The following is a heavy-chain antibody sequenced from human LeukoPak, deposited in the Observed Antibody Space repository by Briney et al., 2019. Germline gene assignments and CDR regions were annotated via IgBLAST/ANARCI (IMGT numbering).Heavy chain of an antibody. CDR2: IYYSGST. Sequence: SSETLSLTCTVSGGSISSGDYYWSWIRQPPGKGLEWIGYIYYSGSTYYNPSLKSRDTISVDTSKNQFSLKLSSVTAADTAVYYCARDWEVTLLDYWGQGTLVTVSS. D-gene: IGHD4-11*01. CDR3: ARDWEVTLLDY. V-gene: IGHV4-30-4*08. J-gene: IGHJ4*02. CDR1: GGSISSGDYY.